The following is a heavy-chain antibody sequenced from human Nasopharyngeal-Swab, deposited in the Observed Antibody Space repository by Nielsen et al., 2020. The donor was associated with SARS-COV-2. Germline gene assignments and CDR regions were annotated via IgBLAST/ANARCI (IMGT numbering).Heavy chain of an antibody. V-gene: IGHV4-39*01. D-gene: IGHD6-19*01. Sequence: WIRQPPEKGLEWIGSIYYSVSTYYNPSLKSRVTISVDTSKNQFSLGLSSVTAADTAVYYCASLGKDNSGWSDYWGQGTLVTVSS. CDR2: IYYSVST. CDR3: ASLGKDNSGWSDY. J-gene: IGHJ4*02.